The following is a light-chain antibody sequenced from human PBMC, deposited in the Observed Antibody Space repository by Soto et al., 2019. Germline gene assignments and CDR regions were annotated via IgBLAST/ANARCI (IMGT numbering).Light chain of an antibody. CDR2: ETS. CDR1: QSVSGY. V-gene: IGKV3-11*01. Sequence: EIVLTQSPATLSLSPGDRATLSFRASQSVSGYFAWYQQKPGQPPRLLIYETSTRATGIPARFSGSGSGTDFTLTISSLEPEDFAVYYCQQRSNWPSLTFGGGTKVDIK. CDR3: QQRSNWPSLT. J-gene: IGKJ4*01.